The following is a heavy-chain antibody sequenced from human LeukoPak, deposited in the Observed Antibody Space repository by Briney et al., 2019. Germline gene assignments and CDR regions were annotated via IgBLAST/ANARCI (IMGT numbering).Heavy chain of an antibody. CDR3: ARDEAHPNTYYYGSGSYYARLDI. V-gene: IGHV4-34*01. CDR1: GGSFSGYY. D-gene: IGHD3-10*01. Sequence: PSETLSLTCAVYGGSFSGYYWSWIRQPPGKWLEWIGVINHIGSTNYNPSLKSRVAISVDTSKNRFSLKLSSVTAADTDVYYCARDEAHPNTYYYGSGSYYARLDIWGQGTMVTVSS. J-gene: IGHJ3*02. CDR2: INHIGST.